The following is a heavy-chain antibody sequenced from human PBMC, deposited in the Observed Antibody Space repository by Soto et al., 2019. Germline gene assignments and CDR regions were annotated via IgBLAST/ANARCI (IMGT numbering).Heavy chain of an antibody. D-gene: IGHD3-3*01. Sequence: PSETLSLTCTVSGGSISSYYWSWIRQPPGKGLEWIGYIYYSGSTNYNPSLKSRVTISVDTSKNQFSLKLSSVTAADTAVYYCARAQEFSETHLDYWGQGTLVTVSS. V-gene: IGHV4-59*01. J-gene: IGHJ4*02. CDR1: GGSISSYY. CDR2: IYYSGST. CDR3: ARAQEFSETHLDY.